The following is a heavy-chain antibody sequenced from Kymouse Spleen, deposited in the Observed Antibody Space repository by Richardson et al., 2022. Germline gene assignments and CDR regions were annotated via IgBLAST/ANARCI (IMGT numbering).Heavy chain of an antibody. J-gene: IGHJ5*02. CDR1: GGSFSGYY. CDR3: ARGGVDSSSSLGWFDP. Sequence: QVQLQQWGAGLLKPSETLSLTCAVYGGSFSGYYWSWIRQPPGKGLEWIGEINHSGSTNYNPSLKSRVTISVDTSKNQFSLKLSSVTAADTAVYYCARGGVDSSSSLGWFDPWGQGTLVTVSS. V-gene: IGHV4-34*01. D-gene: IGHD6-6*01. CDR2: INHSGST.